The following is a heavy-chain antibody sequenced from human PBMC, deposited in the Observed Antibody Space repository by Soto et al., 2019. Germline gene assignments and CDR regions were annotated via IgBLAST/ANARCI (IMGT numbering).Heavy chain of an antibody. CDR3: ATALRFLMTTHTRLKPFDP. D-gene: IGHD3-3*01. J-gene: IGHJ5*02. CDR1: GGTFSSYA. CDR2: IIPIFGTA. Sequence: SVKVSCKASGGTFSSYAISWVRQAPGQGLEWMGGIIPIFGTANYAQKFQGRVTITADESTSTAYMELSSLRSEDTAVYYCATALRFLMTTHTRLKPFDPWGQGTLVTVSS. V-gene: IGHV1-69*13.